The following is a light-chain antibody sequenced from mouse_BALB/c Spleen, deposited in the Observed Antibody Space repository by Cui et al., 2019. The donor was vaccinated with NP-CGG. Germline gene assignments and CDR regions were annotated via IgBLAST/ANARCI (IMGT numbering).Light chain of an antibody. Sequence: QSFVTGISALTTSPGETVTLTCRSNTGAVTTSNYANWVQEKPDHLFTGLIGGTNNRVPGVPARFSGSLIGDKAALTITGAQTEDEAIYFCALWYSNHWVFGGGTKLTVL. V-gene: IGLV1*01. CDR3: ALWYSNHWV. J-gene: IGLJ1*01. CDR1: TGAVTTSNY. CDR2: GTN.